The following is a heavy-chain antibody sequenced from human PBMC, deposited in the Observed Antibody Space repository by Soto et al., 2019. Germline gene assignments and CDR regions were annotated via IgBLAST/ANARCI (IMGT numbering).Heavy chain of an antibody. D-gene: IGHD1-26*01. CDR3: AILSSGNYHGDYFDY. V-gene: IGHV3-30*03. CDR1: GFTFSSYA. J-gene: IGHJ4*02. Sequence: QVQLVESGGGVVQPGRSLRLSCAASGFTFSSYAMHWVRQAPGKGLEWVAIISYDGTNKYYADSVKGRFTISRDNSKNTLYLQMNSLRPEDTAMYYCAILSSGNYHGDYFDYWGQGTLVTVSS. CDR2: ISYDGTNK.